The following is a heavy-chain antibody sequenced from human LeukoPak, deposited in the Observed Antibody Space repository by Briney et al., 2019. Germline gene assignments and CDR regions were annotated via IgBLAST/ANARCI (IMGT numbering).Heavy chain of an antibody. D-gene: IGHD2-15*01. CDR2: INWNSGSI. CDR1: GFIFNDHA. J-gene: IGHJ4*02. CDR3: ARGRCSGGSCYSDY. Sequence: GGSLRLSCAASGFIFNDHAMYWVRQAPGKGLEWVSGINWNSGSIAYADSVKGRFTISRDNAKNSLYLQMNSLRAEDTAVYYCARGRCSGGSCYSDYWGQGTLVTVSS. V-gene: IGHV3-9*01.